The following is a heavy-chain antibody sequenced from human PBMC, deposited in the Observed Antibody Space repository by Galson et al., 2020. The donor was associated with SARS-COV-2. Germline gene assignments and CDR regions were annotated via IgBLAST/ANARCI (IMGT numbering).Heavy chain of an antibody. CDR1: GYTFTSYG. J-gene: IGHJ4*02. V-gene: IGHV1-18*01. D-gene: IGHD3-22*01. Sequence: ASVKVPCKASGYTFTSYGISWVRQAPGQGLEWMGWISAYNGNTNYAQKLQGRVTMTTDTSTSTAYMELRSLRSDDTAVYYCALIVVVTNTFDYWGQGTLVTVSS. CDR2: ISAYNGNT. CDR3: ALIVVVTNTFDY.